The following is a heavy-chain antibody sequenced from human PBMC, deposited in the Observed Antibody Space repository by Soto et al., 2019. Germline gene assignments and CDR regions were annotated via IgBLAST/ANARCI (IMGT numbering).Heavy chain of an antibody. CDR2: ISSSSNTV. Sequence: GGSLRLSCAASGFTLSCHSLNRVRQAPGRGLEWVSYISSSSNTVYYADSVKGRFTISRDNAKSSLYLQMNSLRDEDTAVYYCAREDRYSGYDYFDYWGQGALVTVSS. CDR1: GFTLSCHS. J-gene: IGHJ4*02. CDR3: AREDRYSGYDYFDY. D-gene: IGHD5-12*01. V-gene: IGHV3-48*02.